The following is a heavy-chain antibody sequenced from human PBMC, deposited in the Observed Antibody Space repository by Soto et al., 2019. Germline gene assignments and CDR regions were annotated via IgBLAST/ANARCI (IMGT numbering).Heavy chain of an antibody. CDR2: IGPSHNDI. J-gene: IGHJ6*02. CDR3: AKRRGDHSNYSWGIDV. V-gene: IGHV3-48*02. Sequence: PGGSLRLSCAASGFTFSSYSMNWVRQAPGKGPEWISYIGPSHNDIGYAASVKGRFTISRDNSKNTVYLEMNSLRDEDTAVYYCAKRRGDHSNYSWGIDVWGQGTTVTVS. CDR1: GFTFSSYS. D-gene: IGHD4-4*01.